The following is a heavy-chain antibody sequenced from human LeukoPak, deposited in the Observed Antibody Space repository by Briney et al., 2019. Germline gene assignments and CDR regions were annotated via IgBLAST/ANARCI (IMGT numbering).Heavy chain of an antibody. CDR3: ARDGATYYDFWSGYRP. D-gene: IGHD3-3*01. CDR2: INWNGGST. J-gene: IGHJ3*01. Sequence: PGGSLRLSCAASGFTFDDYGMSWVRQAPGKGLEWVSGINWNGGSTGYADSVKGRFTISRDNAKNSVYLQMNSLRVEDTALYYCARDGATYYDFWSGYRPWGQGTMVTVSS. CDR1: GFTFDDYG. V-gene: IGHV3-20*04.